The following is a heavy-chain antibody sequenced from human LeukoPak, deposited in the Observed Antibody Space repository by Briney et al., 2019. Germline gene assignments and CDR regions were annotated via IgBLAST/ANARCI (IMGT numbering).Heavy chain of an antibody. Sequence: GASVKVSCKASGYTFTGYYIHWVRQAPGQGLEWMGWINPNSGVTNYAQKFQGRVTIARDTSINTAYMELSRLRSDDTAVYYCATSVITQAYWGQGTLVTVSS. CDR1: GYTFTGYY. V-gene: IGHV1-2*02. CDR2: INPNSGVT. CDR3: ATSVITQAY. J-gene: IGHJ4*02. D-gene: IGHD3-22*01.